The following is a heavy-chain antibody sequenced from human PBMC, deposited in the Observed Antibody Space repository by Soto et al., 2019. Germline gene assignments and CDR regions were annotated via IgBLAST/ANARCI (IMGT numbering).Heavy chain of an antibody. D-gene: IGHD3-22*01. CDR1: GYSFTRHW. CDR3: ARHSSPYYYDSSGYYQYYFDY. CDR2: IDPSDSYT. V-gene: IGHV5-10-1*01. Sequence: GEALKISCKGSGYSFTRHWISWVRQMPGKGLEGMGRIDPSDSYTNYSPSFQGHVTISADKSISTAYLQWSSLKASDTAMYYCARHSSPYYYDSSGYYQYYFDYWGQGTLVTVSS. J-gene: IGHJ4*02.